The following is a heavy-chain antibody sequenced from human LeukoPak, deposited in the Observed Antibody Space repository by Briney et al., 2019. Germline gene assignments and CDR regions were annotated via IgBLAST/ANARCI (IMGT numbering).Heavy chain of an antibody. J-gene: IGHJ4*02. V-gene: IGHV1-2*02. CDR1: GYTFTGYY. Sequence: GASVKVSCKASGYTFTGYYMHWVRQAPGQGLEWMGWINPNSGGTNYALKFQGRVTMTRDTSISTAYMELSSLRSEDTAVYYCARGRWGGRYFDYWGQGTLVTVSS. D-gene: IGHD3-16*01. CDR3: ARGRWGGRYFDY. CDR2: INPNSGGT.